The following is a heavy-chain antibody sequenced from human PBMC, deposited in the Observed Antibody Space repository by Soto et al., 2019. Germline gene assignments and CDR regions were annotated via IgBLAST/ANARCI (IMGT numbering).Heavy chain of an antibody. CDR2: IYWNGDK. V-gene: IGHV2-5*01. D-gene: IGHD6-19*01. CDR3: AHRPSGWFLFDY. CDR1: GFSLSTSGVG. Sequence: SGPTLVNPTQTLTLTCTFSGFSLSTSGVGVGWIRQSPGKALQLLALIYWNGDKRYNPSLKTRLTITKDTSKKKVVLTLTNMDPVDTATYYCAHRPSGWFLFDYWGQGTMVTVSS. J-gene: IGHJ4*02.